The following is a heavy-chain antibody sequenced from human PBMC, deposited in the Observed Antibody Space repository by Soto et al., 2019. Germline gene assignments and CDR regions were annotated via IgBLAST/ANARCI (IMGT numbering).Heavy chain of an antibody. V-gene: IGHV3-30-3*01. CDR2: ISYDGSNK. CDR3: ARVSRGVVGRGAFDL. D-gene: IGHD3-10*01. Sequence: QVKLVESGGGVVQPGRSLRLSCAASGFTFSTYALHWVRQAPGEGLEWVALISYDGSNKNYTDSVKGRFTVSRDTSKRTLYLQMNSLRAEHTAVYYCARVSRGVVGRGAFDLWGQGTTVTVSS. CDR1: GFTFSTYA. J-gene: IGHJ3*01.